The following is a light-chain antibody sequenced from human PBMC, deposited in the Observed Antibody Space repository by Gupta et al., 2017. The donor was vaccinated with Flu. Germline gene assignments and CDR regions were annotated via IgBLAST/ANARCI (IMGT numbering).Light chain of an antibody. J-gene: IGKJ4*01. CDR3: QQSLKTPLT. V-gene: IGKV1-39*01. Sequence: GERVTITCRESRNSNSNLNWYQQKPGRAPNRLIYADAVCLTGDPSRISGSGAGTEFILTISSLQPDDFATYYCQQSLKTPLTFGGGTSMEIK. CDR2: ADA. CDR1: RNSNSN.